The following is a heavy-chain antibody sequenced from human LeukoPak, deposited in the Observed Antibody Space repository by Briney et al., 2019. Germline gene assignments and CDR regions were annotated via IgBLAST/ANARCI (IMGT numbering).Heavy chain of an antibody. CDR3: ARDLYRIVVVPHYFDY. CDR2: IKKDGSEK. D-gene: IGHD3-22*01. Sequence: GGSLRLSCAASGFTFSSYWMSWVRQAPGKGLEWVANIKKDGSEKYYVDSVKGGFTISRDNAKNSLYLQMNSLRAEDTAVYYCARDLYRIVVVPHYFDYWGQGTLVTVSS. J-gene: IGHJ4*02. V-gene: IGHV3-7*01. CDR1: GFTFSSYW.